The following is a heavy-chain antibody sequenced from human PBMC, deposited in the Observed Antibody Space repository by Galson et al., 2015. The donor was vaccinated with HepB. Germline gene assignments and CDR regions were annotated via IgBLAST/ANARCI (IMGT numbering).Heavy chain of an antibody. V-gene: IGHV1-69*06. CDR1: GGTFSSYA. CDR3: ARAAYPITINRYYYYYGMDV. Sequence: SVKVSCKASGGTFSSYAISWVRQAPGQGLEWMGGIIPIFGTANYAQKFQGRVTITADKSTSTAYMELSSLRSEDTAVYYCARAAYPITINRYYYYYGMDVWGQGTTVTDSS. CDR2: IIPIFGTA. J-gene: IGHJ6*02. D-gene: IGHD3-3*01.